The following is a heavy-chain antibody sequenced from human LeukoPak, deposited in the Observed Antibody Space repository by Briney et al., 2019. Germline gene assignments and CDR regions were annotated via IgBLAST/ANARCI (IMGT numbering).Heavy chain of an antibody. V-gene: IGHV4-4*07. J-gene: IGHJ6*03. CDR2: IYTSGST. CDR3: ARAPWGSGRYVGGVYYYYYMDV. D-gene: IGHD6-19*01. CDR1: GGSISSYY. Sequence: ASETLSLTCTVSGGSISSYYWSWIRQPAGKGLEWIGRIYTSGSTNYNPSLKSRVTMSVDTSKNQFSLKLSSVTAADTAVYYCARAPWGSGRYVGGVYYYYYMDVWGKGTTVTVSS.